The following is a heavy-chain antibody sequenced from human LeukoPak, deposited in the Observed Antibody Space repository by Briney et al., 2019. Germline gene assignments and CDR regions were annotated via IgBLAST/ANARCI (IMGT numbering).Heavy chain of an antibody. V-gene: IGHV1-69*06. CDR1: GGTFSSYA. D-gene: IGHD3-9*01. J-gene: IGHJ4*02. CDR2: IIPIFGTA. Sequence: SVKVSCKASGGTFSSYAISWVRQAPGQGLEWMGGIIPIFGTANYAQKFQGRVTITADKSTSTAYMELSSLRSEDTAVYYRASYILTGYYNPAPERVQFDYWGQGTLVTVSS. CDR3: ASYILTGYYNPAPERVQFDY.